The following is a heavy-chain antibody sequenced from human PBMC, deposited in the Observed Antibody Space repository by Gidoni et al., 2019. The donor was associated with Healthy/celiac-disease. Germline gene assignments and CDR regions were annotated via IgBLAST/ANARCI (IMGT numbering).Heavy chain of an antibody. CDR2: ISSSSSYI. V-gene: IGHV3-21*01. Sequence: EVQLVESGGGLVKPGGSLRLSCAASGFTFSSYSMNWVRQAPGKGLAWVSSISSSSSYIYYADSVKGRFTISRDNAKNSLYLQMNSLRAEDTAVYYCARDLGSGWYGVGDYWGQGTLVTVSS. D-gene: IGHD6-19*01. CDR3: ARDLGSGWYGVGDY. CDR1: GFTFSSYS. J-gene: IGHJ4*02.